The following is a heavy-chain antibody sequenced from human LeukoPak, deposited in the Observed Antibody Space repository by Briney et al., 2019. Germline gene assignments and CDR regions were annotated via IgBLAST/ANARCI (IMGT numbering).Heavy chain of an antibody. V-gene: IGHV4-61*08. CDR3: ARDSNYHVSGRIFFDY. J-gene: IGHJ4*02. CDR1: GDSVSSAGYY. Sequence: SDTLSLTCTVSGDSVSSAGYYWSWIRQPPGKGLDWIGYLYYSGSTNYNPSLKSRVTISLDTSKNQFSLKLSSVTAADTAVYFCARDSNYHVSGRIFFDYWGQGTLVTVSS. D-gene: IGHD3-10*01. CDR2: LYYSGST.